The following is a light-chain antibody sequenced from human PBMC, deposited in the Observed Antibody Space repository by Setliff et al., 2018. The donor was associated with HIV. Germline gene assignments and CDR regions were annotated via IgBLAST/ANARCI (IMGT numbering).Light chain of an antibody. J-gene: IGLJ1*01. CDR3: SSYTNSNAYV. CDR2: EVR. Sequence: QSALTQPASVSGSPGQSITISCTGTSSDVGGYNDVSWYQQYPGKAPKLMISEVRNRASCVSSRFSVSKSGNTASLTISGLQTEDEADYYCSSYTNSNAYVFGTGTKVTVL. CDR1: SSDVGGYND. V-gene: IGLV2-14*01.